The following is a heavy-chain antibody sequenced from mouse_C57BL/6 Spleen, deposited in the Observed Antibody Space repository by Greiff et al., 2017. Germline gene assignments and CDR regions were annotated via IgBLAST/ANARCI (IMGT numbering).Heavy chain of an antibody. Sequence: VKLQESGAELVRPGASVTLSCKASGYTFTDYEMHWVKQTPVHGLEWIGAIDPEHGGTAYNQKFQGKAILTADKSSSPADMGLRSLTSEDSAVYYCTRSDGSSLYYFDYWGQGTTLTGSS. D-gene: IGHD1-1*01. CDR2: IDPEHGGT. J-gene: IGHJ2*01. CDR1: GYTFTDYE. CDR3: TRSDGSSLYYFDY. V-gene: IGHV1-15*01.